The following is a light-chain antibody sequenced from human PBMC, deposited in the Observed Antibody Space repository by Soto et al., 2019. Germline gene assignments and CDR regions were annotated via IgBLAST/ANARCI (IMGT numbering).Light chain of an antibody. J-gene: IGKJ4*01. CDR2: DAS. V-gene: IGKV1-5*01. CDR1: QSSSNW. Sequence: DIQITQSPSTLSASVGDRVTITCRANQSSSNWLAWYQQRPGKAPNVLIYDASSLQSGVPSRFSGSGYGREFTRSISNLQPDDLATYYCQQYNSSPLTFGGGTKVEIK. CDR3: QQYNSSPLT.